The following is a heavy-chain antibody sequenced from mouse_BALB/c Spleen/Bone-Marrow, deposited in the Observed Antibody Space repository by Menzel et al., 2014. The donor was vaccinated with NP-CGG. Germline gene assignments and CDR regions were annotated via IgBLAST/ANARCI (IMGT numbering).Heavy chain of an antibody. D-gene: IGHD2-1*01. CDR1: GYTFTSYY. CDR3: TRSNGNWFAY. CDR2: INPSNGGT. V-gene: IGHV1S81*02. J-gene: IGHJ3*01. Sequence: VQLQQSGAELVKPGASVKLSCKASGYTFTSYYMYWVKQRPGQGLEWIGEINPSNGGTNFNEKFKSKATLTVDKSSSTAYMQLSSLTSEDSAVCYCTRSNGNWFAYWGQGTLVTVSA.